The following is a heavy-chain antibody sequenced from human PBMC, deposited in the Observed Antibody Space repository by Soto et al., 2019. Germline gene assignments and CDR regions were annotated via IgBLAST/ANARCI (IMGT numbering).Heavy chain of an antibody. J-gene: IGHJ5*02. V-gene: IGHV3-23*01. CDR2: ISGSGGST. D-gene: IGHD4-17*01. Sequence: GGSLRLSCAASGFTFSRYAMSWVRQAPGKGLEWVSAISGSGGSTYYADSVKGRFTISRENSKNTLYLQMNSLRDEDTDVYYCAKDGVRNNWFDPWGQGTLVTVSS. CDR3: AKDGVRNNWFDP. CDR1: GFTFSRYA.